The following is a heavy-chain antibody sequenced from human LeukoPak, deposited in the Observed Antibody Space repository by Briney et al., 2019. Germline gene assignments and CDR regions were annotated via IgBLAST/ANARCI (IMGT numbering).Heavy chain of an antibody. V-gene: IGHV3-9*01. J-gene: IGHJ4*02. CDR2: ISWNSGSM. CDR1: GFTFDDYA. D-gene: IGHD6-19*01. CDR3: AKDGASVIALAGTIDH. Sequence: PGRSLRLSCAASGFTFDDYAMHWVRQAPGKGLEWVSGISWNSGSMAYADSVRGRFTISRDNAKNFLYLQMNSVRGEDTALYYCAKDGASVIALAGTIDHWGQGTRVTVSS.